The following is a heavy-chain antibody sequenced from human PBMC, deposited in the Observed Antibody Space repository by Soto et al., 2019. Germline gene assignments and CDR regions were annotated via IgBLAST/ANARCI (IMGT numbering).Heavy chain of an antibody. CDR3: AKDHEYSSSSLTSHNGFDP. V-gene: IGHV3-23*01. D-gene: IGHD6-13*01. CDR1: GFTFSSYA. J-gene: IGHJ5*02. CDR2: ISGSGGST. Sequence: EVQLLESGGGLVQPGGSLRLSCAASGFTFSSYAMSWVRQAPGKGLEWVSGISGSGGSTYYADSVKGRFTISRDNSKNTLYLQMNSLRAEDTAVYYCAKDHEYSSSSLTSHNGFDPWGQGTLVTVSS.